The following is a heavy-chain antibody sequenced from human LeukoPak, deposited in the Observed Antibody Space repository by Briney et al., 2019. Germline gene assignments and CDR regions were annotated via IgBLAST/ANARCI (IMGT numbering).Heavy chain of an antibody. CDR1: GYTLTELS. J-gene: IGHJ6*03. CDR2: INPSGGST. V-gene: IGHV1-46*01. Sequence: ASVKVSCKVSGYTLTELSMHWVRQAPGQGLEWMGIINPSGGSTSYAQKFQGRVTMTRDTSTSTVYMELSSLRSEDTAVYYCARDRPYGSGTRGGVYYYMDVWGKGTTVTVSS. CDR3: ARDRPYGSGTRGGVYYYMDV. D-gene: IGHD3-10*01.